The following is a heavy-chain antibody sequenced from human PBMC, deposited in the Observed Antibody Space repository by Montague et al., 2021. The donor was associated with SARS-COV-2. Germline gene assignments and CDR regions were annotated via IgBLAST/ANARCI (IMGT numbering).Heavy chain of an antibody. CDR1: GGSFSSYY. J-gene: IGHJ5*02. Sequence: SETLSLTCAVSGGSFSSYYCCWICLPPGPGLEWIGEINHSGSTXXXQSXXXRVTISVDTSTNQFSLTLSAVTAAATAVYYCARGEVGIIMIVVAVPRCFDPRGQGTLGT. D-gene: IGHD3-22*01. CDR2: INHSGST. V-gene: IGHV4-34*01. CDR3: ARGEVGIIMIVVAVPRCFDP.